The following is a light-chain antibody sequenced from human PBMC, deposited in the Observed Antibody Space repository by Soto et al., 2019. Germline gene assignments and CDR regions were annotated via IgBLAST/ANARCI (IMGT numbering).Light chain of an antibody. CDR3: QQYNNYWT. Sequence: DMQMTQSPSSLSASVGDRVTITCRASQGIRNDLGWYQQKPGKAPKLLIYDASSLESGVPSRFSGSGSATEFTLTISSLQPVDFATYYCQQYNNYWTFGQGTKVDIK. CDR2: DAS. CDR1: QGIRND. V-gene: IGKV1-17*01. J-gene: IGKJ1*01.